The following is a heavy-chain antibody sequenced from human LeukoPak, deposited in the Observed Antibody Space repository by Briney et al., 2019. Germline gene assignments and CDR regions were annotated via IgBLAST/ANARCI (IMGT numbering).Heavy chain of an antibody. CDR2: ISAYNGNT. Sequence: GSSVKVSCKASGGTFSSYAISWVRQAPGQGLEWMGWISAYNGNTNYAQKLQGRVTMTTDTSTSTAYMELRSLRSDDTAVYYCARAGGYDSSGYYFDYWGQGTLVTVSS. CDR3: ARAGGYDSSGYYFDY. D-gene: IGHD3-22*01. CDR1: GGTFSSYA. V-gene: IGHV1-18*01. J-gene: IGHJ4*02.